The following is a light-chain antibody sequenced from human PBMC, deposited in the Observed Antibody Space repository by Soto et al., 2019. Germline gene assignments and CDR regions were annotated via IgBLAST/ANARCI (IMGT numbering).Light chain of an antibody. J-gene: IGKJ4*01. CDR3: QQYGSSAFS. Sequence: EIVLTQSPGTLSLSPGERATLSCSASQSVSSNYLAWYQQKPGQAPRLLIYGASSRATGIPDRFSGSGSGTDFTLTISRLEPEDFAVYYCQQYGSSAFSFGGGTKVEIK. CDR2: GAS. V-gene: IGKV3-20*01. CDR1: QSVSSNY.